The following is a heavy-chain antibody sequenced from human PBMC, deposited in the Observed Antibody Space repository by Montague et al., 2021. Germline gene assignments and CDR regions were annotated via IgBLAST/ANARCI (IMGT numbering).Heavy chain of an antibody. CDR3: AGSGGYCSGGRCDTFDY. Sequence: TLSLTCSVPGGSISSGGFYWSWIRQHPGKGPEWIGSIYDSGSTNYNPSLKSRLTLSRDTSKNQVSLRLTSVTAADTAVYYCAGSGGYCSGGRCDTFDYWGQGTLVTVSS. J-gene: IGHJ4*02. V-gene: IGHV4-31*03. CDR1: GGSISSGGFY. D-gene: IGHD2-15*01. CDR2: IYDSGST.